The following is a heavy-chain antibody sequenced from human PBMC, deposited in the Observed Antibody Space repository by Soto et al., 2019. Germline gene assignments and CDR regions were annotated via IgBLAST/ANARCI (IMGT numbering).Heavy chain of an antibody. CDR2: FDPEDGET. Sequence: ASVKGSCKVSGYTLTELSMHWVRQAPGKGLEWMGGFDPEDGETIYAQKFQGRVTMTEDTSTDTAYTELSSLRSEDTAVYYCATQYYYDSSGYYYFDYWGQGTLVTVSS. D-gene: IGHD3-22*01. CDR1: GYTLTELS. J-gene: IGHJ4*02. V-gene: IGHV1-24*01. CDR3: ATQYYYDSSGYYYFDY.